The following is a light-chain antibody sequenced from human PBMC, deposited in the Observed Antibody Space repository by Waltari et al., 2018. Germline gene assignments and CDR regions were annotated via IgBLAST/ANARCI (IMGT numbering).Light chain of an antibody. V-gene: IGLV2-14*03. CDR3: NSYTTSGTVV. CDR1: SSDVGTYKF. CDR2: AAT. Sequence: QSALTQPASVSGSPGQSITISCTGTSSDVGTYKFVSWYHQHPGKVPKRIIYAATDRPSGVSSRFSGSKSGNTASLTISGLQAEDEGDYYCNSYTTSGTVVFGGGTKLTVL. J-gene: IGLJ2*01.